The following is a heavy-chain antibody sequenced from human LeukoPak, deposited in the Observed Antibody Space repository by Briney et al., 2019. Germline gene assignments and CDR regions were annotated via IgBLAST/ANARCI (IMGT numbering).Heavy chain of an antibody. J-gene: IGHJ5*02. CDR1: GGSLSGYY. D-gene: IGHD3-22*01. Sequence: SETLSLTCAVYGGSLSGYYWSWIRQPPGKGLQWIGYSFPSGCTNFKPSLKRRVTISIDTSKNHFSLKLTSVTAAGRAVDSCSRQNYYYSSGSWSLDPCGQGILIPVTA. V-gene: IGHV4-59*08. CDR3: SRQNYYYSSGSWSLDP. CDR2: SFPSGCT.